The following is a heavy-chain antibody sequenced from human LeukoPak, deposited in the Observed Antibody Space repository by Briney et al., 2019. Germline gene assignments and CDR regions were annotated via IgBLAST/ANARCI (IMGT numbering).Heavy chain of an antibody. CDR1: GFTFRSYP. J-gene: IGHJ4*02. Sequence: PGGSLRLSCAASGFTFRSYPMSWVRQAPGKGLEWVSAISGSGGSTYYADSVKGRFTISRDNSKNTLYLQMNSLRAEDTAVYYCATGKGGSSWSVDYWGQGTLVTVSS. CDR3: ATGKGGSSWSVDY. CDR2: ISGSGGST. D-gene: IGHD6-13*01. V-gene: IGHV3-23*01.